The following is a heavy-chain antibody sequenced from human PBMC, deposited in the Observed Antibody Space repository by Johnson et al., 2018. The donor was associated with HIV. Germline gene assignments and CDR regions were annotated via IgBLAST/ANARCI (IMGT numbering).Heavy chain of an antibody. CDR3: TTDQAGDYVWGSYRYAFDM. CDR2: ISSSGSTI. Sequence: QVQLLESGGGLIQPGGSLRLSCAASGFTFSDYYMSWIRQAPGKGLEWVSYISSSGSTIYYADSVKGRFTISRDNAKNSLYLQMNSLKAEDTAVYYCTTDQAGDYVWGSYRYAFDMWGQGTMVTVSS. D-gene: IGHD3-16*02. CDR1: GFTFSDYY. V-gene: IGHV3-11*01. J-gene: IGHJ3*02.